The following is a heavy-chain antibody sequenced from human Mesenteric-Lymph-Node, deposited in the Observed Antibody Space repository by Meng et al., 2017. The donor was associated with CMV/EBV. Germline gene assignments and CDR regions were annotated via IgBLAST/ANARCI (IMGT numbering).Heavy chain of an antibody. Sequence: GDDISSTNWWSWVRQPPGKGLEWIGQIYHGGSTEYNPALKSRVTISVDKSKIQFSLKLSSVTAADTAVYYCTRDHFIAAAGTTAFDSWGQGTLVTVSS. CDR2: IYHGGST. V-gene: IGHV4-4*02. J-gene: IGHJ4*02. D-gene: IGHD6-13*01. CDR3: TRDHFIAAAGTTAFDS. CDR1: GDDISSTNW.